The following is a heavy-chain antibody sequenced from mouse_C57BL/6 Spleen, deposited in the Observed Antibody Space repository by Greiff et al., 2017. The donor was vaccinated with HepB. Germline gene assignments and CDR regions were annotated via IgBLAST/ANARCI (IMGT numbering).Heavy chain of an antibody. CDR2: IYPGSGNT. J-gene: IGHJ2*01. Sequence: VQLQESGPELVKPGASVKISCKASGYSFTSYYIHWVKQRPGQGLEWIGWIYPGSGNTKYNEKFKGKATLTADTNSSTAYMQLSSLSSEDSAVYYCARMTAQATDDYWGQGTTLTVSS. CDR1: GYSFTSYY. CDR3: ARMTAQATDDY. V-gene: IGHV1-66*01. D-gene: IGHD3-2*02.